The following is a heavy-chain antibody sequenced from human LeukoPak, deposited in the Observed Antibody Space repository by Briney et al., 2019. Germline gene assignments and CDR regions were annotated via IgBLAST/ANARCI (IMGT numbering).Heavy chain of an antibody. D-gene: IGHD1-26*01. J-gene: IGHJ4*02. CDR2: ISSSSSYI. V-gene: IGHV3-21*01. Sequence: PGGSLRLSCAASGFTFSSYSMNWVRQAPGKGLEWVSSISSSSSYIYYADSVKGRFTISRDNAKNSLYLQMNSLRAEDTAVYYCARDSAFGVGWELYSFDYWGQGTLVTVSS. CDR3: ARDSAFGVGWELYSFDY. CDR1: GFTFSSYS.